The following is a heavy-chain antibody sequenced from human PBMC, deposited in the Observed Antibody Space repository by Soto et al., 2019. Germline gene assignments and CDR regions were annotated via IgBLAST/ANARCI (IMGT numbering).Heavy chain of an antibody. D-gene: IGHD3-10*01. CDR2: IIPILGIA. CDR3: ARDSFEGSGGEGMDG. V-gene: IGHV1-69*08. CDR1: GGTFSSYT. J-gene: IGHJ6*01. Sequence: QVQLVQSGAEVKKPGSSVKVSCKASGGTFSSYTISWVRQAPGQGLEWMGRIIPILGIANYAQKFQGRVTITADKSTSTAYMELSRLRSEDTAVYYCARDSFEGSGGEGMDGWGQGTTVTVSS.